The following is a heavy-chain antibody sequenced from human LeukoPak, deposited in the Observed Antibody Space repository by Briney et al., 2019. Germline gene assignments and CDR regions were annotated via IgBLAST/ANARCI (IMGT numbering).Heavy chain of an antibody. V-gene: IGHV4-59*08. CDR2: IYYSGSS. Sequence: SETLSLTCTVSGGSISSYYWSWIRQPPGKGLEWIGYIYYSGSSNCNPSLKSRVTISVDTSKNQFSLKLSSVTAADTAVYYCASLGSGYSDYWGQGTLVTVSS. CDR1: GGSISSYY. D-gene: IGHD3-3*01. CDR3: ASLGSGYSDY. J-gene: IGHJ4*02.